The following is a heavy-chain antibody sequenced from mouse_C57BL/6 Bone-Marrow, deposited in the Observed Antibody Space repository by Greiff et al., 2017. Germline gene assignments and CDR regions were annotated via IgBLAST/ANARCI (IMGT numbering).Heavy chain of an antibody. CDR1: GFTFSDYY. J-gene: IGHJ2*01. CDR3: ARHGYFDY. CDR2: ISNGGGST. Sequence: EVMLVESGGGLVQPGGSLKLSCAASGFTFSDYYMYWVRQTPEKRLEWVAYISNGGGSTYYPDTVKGRFTISRDNAKNTLYLQMSRLKSEDTAMYYCARHGYFDYWGQGTTLTVSS. V-gene: IGHV5-12*01.